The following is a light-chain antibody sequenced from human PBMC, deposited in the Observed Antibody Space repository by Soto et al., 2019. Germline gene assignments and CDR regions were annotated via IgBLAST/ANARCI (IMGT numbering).Light chain of an antibody. CDR1: QSISSY. Sequence: IQLTQSPSSLSASVGDRVTITCRASQSISSYLNWYQQKPGEAPKVLIYAASNLQSGVPSRFSGSGSGTDFTLTISSLQPEDFATYYCQQSYSTPITFGQGTRLEIK. CDR3: QQSYSTPIT. CDR2: AAS. J-gene: IGKJ5*01. V-gene: IGKV1-39*01.